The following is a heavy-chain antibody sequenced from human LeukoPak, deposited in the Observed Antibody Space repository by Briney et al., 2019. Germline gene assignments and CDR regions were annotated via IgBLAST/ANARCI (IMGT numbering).Heavy chain of an antibody. Sequence: GGSLRLSCAASGFTFSDYYMSWIRQAPGKGLGWVSYISSSGSTIYYADSGKGRFTISRDNAKNSLYLQMNSLRAEDTAVYYCARVLRYCSGGNCYSGGLGYMDVWGKGTTVTISS. J-gene: IGHJ6*03. D-gene: IGHD2-15*01. V-gene: IGHV3-11*04. CDR1: GFTFSDYY. CDR3: ARVLRYCSGGNCYSGGLGYMDV. CDR2: ISSSGSTI.